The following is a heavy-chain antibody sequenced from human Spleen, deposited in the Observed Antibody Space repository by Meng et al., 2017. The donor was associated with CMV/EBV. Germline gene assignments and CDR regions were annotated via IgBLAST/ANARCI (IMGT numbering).Heavy chain of an antibody. Sequence: QVQLVQSGSELKKPGASVKVSCKASGYTFTTYAINWVRQAPGQGLEWMGWINSDTGNPMYAQGFTGRFVFFLDTSVSTAYLQIRSLKAEDTAVYYCAALERGGTDYWGQGTLVTVSS. V-gene: IGHV7-4-1*02. D-gene: IGHD1-14*01. J-gene: IGHJ4*02. CDR1: GYTFTTYA. CDR3: AALERGGTDY. CDR2: INSDTGNP.